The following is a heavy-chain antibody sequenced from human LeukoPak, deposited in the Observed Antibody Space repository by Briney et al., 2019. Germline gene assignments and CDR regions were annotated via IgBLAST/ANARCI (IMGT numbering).Heavy chain of an antibody. V-gene: IGHV3-30*02. CDR3: AKDRSYEF. D-gene: IGHD3-22*01. CDR1: GFTFTNYD. CDR2: IRYDGSDK. Sequence: GGSLRLSCAASGFTFTNYDMHWVRQAPGKGLEGVALIRYDGSDKYYTDSVKGRFIISRDNSKNTLYLQMNSLRAEDTAVYYCAKDRSYEFWGQGTLVTVSS. J-gene: IGHJ4*02.